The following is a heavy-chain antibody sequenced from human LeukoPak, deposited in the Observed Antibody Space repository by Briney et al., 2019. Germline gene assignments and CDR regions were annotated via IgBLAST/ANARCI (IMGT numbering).Heavy chain of an antibody. D-gene: IGHD3-10*01. Sequence: PSETLSLTCTVSGGFISSVSYYWNWIRQPAGKGLEWIGHIYSSGSTNYNPSLKSRVTISVDTSKNHFSLKLSSVTAADTAVYYCAREMQWFGEYHEGFDPWGQGTLVTVSS. CDR1: GGFISSVSYY. CDR3: AREMQWFGEYHEGFDP. J-gene: IGHJ5*02. CDR2: IYSSGST. V-gene: IGHV4-61*09.